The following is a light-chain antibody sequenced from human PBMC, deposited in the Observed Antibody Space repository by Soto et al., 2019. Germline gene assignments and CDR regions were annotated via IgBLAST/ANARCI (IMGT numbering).Light chain of an antibody. CDR1: QSISRW. CDR2: DAS. CDR3: QQYNRDSGDT. V-gene: IGKV1-5*01. Sequence: GDRVTITCRARQSISRWLAWYQKKPGKAPKLLIFDASSLDSGVPSRFSGSGSGKEFTLTISSLQPDDFATYYCQQYNRDSGDTLGQGTKLEIK. J-gene: IGKJ2*01.